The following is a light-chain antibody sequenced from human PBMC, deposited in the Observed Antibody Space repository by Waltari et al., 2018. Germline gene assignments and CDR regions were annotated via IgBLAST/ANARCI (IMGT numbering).Light chain of an antibody. J-gene: IGLJ3*02. CDR2: STT. Sequence: QTVVTQEPSLTVSPGGAVTLTCASSDGAVTRGNSPNWIQQKPGQVPRSLIHSTTNRHSWTPARFSGSLLGGKAALTLSGVQPEDEAEYYCLLYDGSDQVFGGGTKLTVL. V-gene: IGLV7-43*01. CDR1: DGAVTRGNS. CDR3: LLYDGSDQV.